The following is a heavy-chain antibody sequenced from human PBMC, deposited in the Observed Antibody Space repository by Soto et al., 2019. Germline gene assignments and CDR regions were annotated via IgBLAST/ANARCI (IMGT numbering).Heavy chain of an antibody. V-gene: IGHV3-15*04. J-gene: IGHJ4*02. D-gene: IGHD6-13*01. Sequence: SPRLCCTACGFTLSMAYRNWCSQTQGKGLEWVGQIDSKIDADKTDFAAPVKGRFTLSRDDSKNTVYLQMNSLRAEDTAVYYCANTVAAAGLFDYWGQGTLVTVAS. CDR1: GFTLSMAY. CDR3: ANTVAAAGLFDY. CDR2: IDSKIDADKT.